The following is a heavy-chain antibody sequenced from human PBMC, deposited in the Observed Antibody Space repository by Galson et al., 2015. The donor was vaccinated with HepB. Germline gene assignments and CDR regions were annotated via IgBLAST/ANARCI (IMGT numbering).Heavy chain of an antibody. D-gene: IGHD1-26*01. CDR3: ARSDSGSYPSDY. V-gene: IGHV3-33*08. CDR2: IWYDGSNK. J-gene: IGHJ4*02. Sequence: SLRLSCAASGFTFSSYGMHWVRQAPGKGLEWVAVIWYDGSNKYYADSVKGRFTISRDNSKNTLYLQMNSLRAEDTAVYYCARSDSGSYPSDYWGQGTLVTVSS. CDR1: GFTFSSYG.